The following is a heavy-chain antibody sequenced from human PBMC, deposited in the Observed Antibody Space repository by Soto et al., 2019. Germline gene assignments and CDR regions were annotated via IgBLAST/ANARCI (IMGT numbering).Heavy chain of an antibody. CDR3: ARGGSASPNGMDA. D-gene: IGHD2-2*01. CDR2: ISRHDGSST. J-gene: IGHJ6*02. V-gene: IGHV3-74*01. CDR1: GFTFSSYW. Sequence: GGSLRLSCAASGFTFSSYWMHWVRQAPGKGLVWVSRISRHDGSSTNYADSVKGRLTISRDNAKNTLYLQMNSLRAEDTGVYYCARGGSASPNGMDAWGQGTTVSVSS.